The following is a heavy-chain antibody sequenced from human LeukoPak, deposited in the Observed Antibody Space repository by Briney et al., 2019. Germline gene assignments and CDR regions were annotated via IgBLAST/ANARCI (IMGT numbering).Heavy chain of an antibody. CDR3: ARDGYSSSWYFN. CDR1: GFTFSSYS. D-gene: IGHD6-13*01. CDR2: ISSSSSYI. Sequence: GGSLRLSRAASGFTFSSYSMNWVRQAPGKGLEWVSSISSSSSYIYYADSVKGRFTISRDNAKNSLYLQMNSLRAEDTAVYYCARDGYSSSWYFNWGQGTLVTVSS. J-gene: IGHJ4*02. V-gene: IGHV3-21*01.